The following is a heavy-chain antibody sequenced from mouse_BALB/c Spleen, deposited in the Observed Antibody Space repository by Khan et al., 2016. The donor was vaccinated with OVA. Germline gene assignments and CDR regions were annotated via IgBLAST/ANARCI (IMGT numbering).Heavy chain of an antibody. CDR1: GYTFTNYV. Sequence: VQLKQSGPELVKPGASVKMSCKASGYTFTNYVLHWVKQKPGQGLEWIGYINPYNGGTKYNEKFKGKATLASDKSSITAYMELSSLTSEDSAVDYCAREYWKAYYFDYWGQGTTLTLSS. CDR2: INPYNGGT. CDR3: AREYWKAYYFDY. D-gene: IGHD4-1*01. J-gene: IGHJ2*01. V-gene: IGHV1S136*01.